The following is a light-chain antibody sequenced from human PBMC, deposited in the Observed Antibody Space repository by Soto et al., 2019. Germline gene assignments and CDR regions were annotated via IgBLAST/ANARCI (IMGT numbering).Light chain of an antibody. CDR3: QQYNSSPLT. CDR2: DAS. J-gene: IGKJ4*01. V-gene: IGKV3-11*01. CDR1: QSVSTY. Sequence: EIVLTKSPATLSFAPVERSTPSFTASQSVSTYLAWYQPKPGQAPRLLIYDASNRATGVPARFSGSASGTEFTLTISRLEPEDFAVYSCQQYNSSPLTFGRGTKVDIK.